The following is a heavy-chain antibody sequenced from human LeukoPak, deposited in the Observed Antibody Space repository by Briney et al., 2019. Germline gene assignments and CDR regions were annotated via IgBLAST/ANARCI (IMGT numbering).Heavy chain of an antibody. CDR2: IWYDASKE. CDR1: GFIFSNYG. V-gene: IGHV3-33*01. CDR3: ARDRTYSGSYPYFDY. Sequence: PGGSLRLSCEASGFIFSNYGMHWIRQAPGKGLEWVAVIWYDASKEYYQNSVEGRFTISRDDSKNTLYLQMNSLRAEDTAVYYCARDRTYSGSYPYFDYWGQGTLVTVSS. J-gene: IGHJ4*02. D-gene: IGHD1-26*01.